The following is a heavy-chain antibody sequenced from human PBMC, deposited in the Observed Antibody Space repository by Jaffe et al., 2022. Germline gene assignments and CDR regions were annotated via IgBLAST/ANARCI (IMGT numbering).Heavy chain of an antibody. Sequence: EVQLVESGGGLVQPGGSLRLSCAASGFTVSSNYMSWVRQAPGKGLEWVSVIYSGGSTYYADSVKGRFTISRHNSKNTLYLQMNSLRAEDTAVYYCARGVVGATWSAFDIWGQGTMVTVSS. CDR3: ARGVVGATWSAFDI. CDR2: IYSGGST. V-gene: IGHV3-53*04. CDR1: GFTVSSNY. D-gene: IGHD1-26*01. J-gene: IGHJ3*02.